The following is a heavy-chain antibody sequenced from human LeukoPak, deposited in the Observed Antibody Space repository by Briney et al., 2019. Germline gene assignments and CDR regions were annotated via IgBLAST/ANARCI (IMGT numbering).Heavy chain of an antibody. J-gene: IGHJ4*02. CDR1: VYTFTYYY. V-gene: IGHV1-2*02. CDR2: INPNSGGT. D-gene: IGHD3-22*01. Sequence: ASVKVSCKSSVYTFTYYYMHWVRQAPGQGLEWMGLINPNSGGTNYAQDFQGRVTMTRDTSISTAYMELSRLISDDTAVYYCVRVPHYYDSSGYYMPFDYWGQGTLVTVSS. CDR3: VRVPHYYDSSGYYMPFDY.